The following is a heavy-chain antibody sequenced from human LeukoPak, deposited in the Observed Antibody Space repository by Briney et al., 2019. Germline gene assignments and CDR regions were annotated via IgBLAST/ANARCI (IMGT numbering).Heavy chain of an antibody. V-gene: IGHV1-69*13. CDR1: GGTFSSYA. CDR3: ARGDRYSYGPGD. CDR2: IIPISGTA. J-gene: IGHJ4*02. D-gene: IGHD5-18*01. Sequence: SVKVSCKASGGTFSSYAINWVRQAPGQGLEWMGGIIPISGTANYAQKFQGRVTITADESTSTAYMVLSSLRSEDTAVYYCARGDRYSYGPGDWGQGTLVTVSS.